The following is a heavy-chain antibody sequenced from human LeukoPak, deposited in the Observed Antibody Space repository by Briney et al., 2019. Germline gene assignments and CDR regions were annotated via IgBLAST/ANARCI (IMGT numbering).Heavy chain of an antibody. J-gene: IGHJ5*02. CDR1: GYTFTSYD. Sequence: ASVKVSCKASGYTFTSYDINWVRQATGQGLEWMGWMNPNSGNTGYAQEFQGRVTITRDTSASTAYMELSSLRSEDMAVYYCARGLGIAAALNWFDPWGQGTLVTVSS. V-gene: IGHV1-8*01. D-gene: IGHD6-13*01. CDR3: ARGLGIAAALNWFDP. CDR2: MNPNSGNT.